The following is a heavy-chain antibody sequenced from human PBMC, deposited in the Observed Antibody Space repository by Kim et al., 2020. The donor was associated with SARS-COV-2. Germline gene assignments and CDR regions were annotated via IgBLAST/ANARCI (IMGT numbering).Heavy chain of an antibody. CDR2: ISGSGGST. J-gene: IGHJ4*02. CDR1: GFTFSSYA. Sequence: GGSLRLSCAASGFTFSSYAMSWVRQAPGKGLEWVSAISGSGGSTYYADSVKGRFTISRDNSKNTLYLQMNSLRAEDTAVYYCANGLFSDDILTGPPYWGQGTLVTVSS. V-gene: IGHV3-23*01. CDR3: ANGLFSDDILTGPPY. D-gene: IGHD3-9*01.